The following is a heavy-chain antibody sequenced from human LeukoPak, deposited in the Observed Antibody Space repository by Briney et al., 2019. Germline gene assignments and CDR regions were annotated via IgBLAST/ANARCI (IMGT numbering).Heavy chain of an antibody. V-gene: IGHV1-69*04. CDR3: ARGRWEPHRRPTGGYFDY. J-gene: IGHJ4*02. D-gene: IGHD1-26*01. Sequence: SVKVSCKASGGTFSSYAISWVRQAPGQGLEWMGRIIPILGIANYAQKFQGRVTITADKSTSTAYMELSSLRSEDTAVYYCARGRWEPHRRPTGGYFDYWGQGTLVTVSS. CDR2: IIPILGIA. CDR1: GGTFSSYA.